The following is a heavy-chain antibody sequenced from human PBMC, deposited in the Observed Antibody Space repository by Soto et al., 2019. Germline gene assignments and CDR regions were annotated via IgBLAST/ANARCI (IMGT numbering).Heavy chain of an antibody. D-gene: IGHD6-13*01. J-gene: IGHJ4*02. CDR1: GSSTSSGYY. V-gene: IGHV4-38-2*01. CDR3: ARSLFTSSWFAGD. CDR2: IYHSGTT. Sequence: PSDTLSLTCGVSGSSTSSGYYWGWFRQPPGKGLEWIGSIYHSGTTYYNPSLESRVTISLDTSENGFSLKLTSVTAADTAVYFCARSLFTSSWFAGDWGQGSLVTSPQ.